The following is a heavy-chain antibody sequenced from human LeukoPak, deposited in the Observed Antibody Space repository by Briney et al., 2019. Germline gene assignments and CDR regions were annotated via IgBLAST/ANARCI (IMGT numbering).Heavy chain of an antibody. CDR1: GYTFTSYD. J-gene: IGHJ5*02. CDR2: MNPNSGNT. Sequence: ASVKVSCKASGYTFTSYDINWVRQATGQGLEWMGWMNPNSGNTGYAQKFQGRVTITRNTSISTAYMELSSLRSEDTAVYYCARGRIAAASHYNWFDPWGQGTLVTVSS. D-gene: IGHD6-13*01. CDR3: ARGRIAAASHYNWFDP. V-gene: IGHV1-8*03.